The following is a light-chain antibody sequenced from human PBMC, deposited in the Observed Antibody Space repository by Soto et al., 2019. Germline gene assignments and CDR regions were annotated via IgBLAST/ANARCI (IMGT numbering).Light chain of an antibody. CDR2: KAS. V-gene: IGKV1-5*03. Sequence: DIQMTQSPSTLSASVGDRVTITCRASQSISSWLAWYQQRPGKAPKLLIYKASTLESGVPSRFSGRGSGTAFTLTISSLHPDDFAIYYCQQYKSHSGYTFGQGTKLEI. J-gene: IGKJ2*01. CDR1: QSISSW. CDR3: QQYKSHSGYT.